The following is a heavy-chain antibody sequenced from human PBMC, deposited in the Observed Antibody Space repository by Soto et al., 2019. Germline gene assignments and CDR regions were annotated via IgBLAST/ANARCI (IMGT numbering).Heavy chain of an antibody. Sequence: QVQLQESGPGLVKPSQTLSLTCTVSGGSISSGDYYWSWIRQPPGKGLEWIGYIYYSGSTYYNPSLKSRVTISVDTSKNQFSLKLSSVTAADTAVYYCAGVPGRGFGELLFVWYFDLWGRGTLVTVSS. CDR3: AGVPGRGFGELLFVWYFDL. CDR1: GGSISSGDYY. V-gene: IGHV4-30-4*01. J-gene: IGHJ2*01. D-gene: IGHD3-10*01. CDR2: IYYSGST.